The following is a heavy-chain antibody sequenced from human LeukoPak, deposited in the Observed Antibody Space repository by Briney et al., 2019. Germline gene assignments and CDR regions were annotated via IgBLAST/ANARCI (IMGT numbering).Heavy chain of an antibody. V-gene: IGHV4-30-4*01. D-gene: IGHD6-13*01. J-gene: IGHJ4*02. CDR1: GGSISSGDYY. CDR2: IYYSGST. Sequence: SETLSLTCTVSGGSISSGDYYWSWIRQPSGKGLEWIGYIYYSGSTYYNPSLKSRVTISVDTSKNQFSLKLSSVTAADTAVYYCARGKRSSWYENLDYWGQGTLDTVSS. CDR3: ARGKRSSWYENLDY.